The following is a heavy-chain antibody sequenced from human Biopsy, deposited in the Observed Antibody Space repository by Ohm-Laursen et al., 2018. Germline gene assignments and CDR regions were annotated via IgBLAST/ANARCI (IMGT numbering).Heavy chain of an antibody. CDR3: ARLGSGDYFPTFFDS. D-gene: IGHD5-12*01. CDR2: IFYSANT. Sequence: SDTLSLTWTVSGVSINGGRYYWNWIRHHPGKGLEWIGNIFYSANTYYNPSLKSRVTISVDTSKNQFSLKLSSVTAADTAVYYCARLGSGDYFPTFFDSGAREPWSPSPQ. J-gene: IGHJ4*02. V-gene: IGHV4-31*02. CDR1: GVSINGGRYY.